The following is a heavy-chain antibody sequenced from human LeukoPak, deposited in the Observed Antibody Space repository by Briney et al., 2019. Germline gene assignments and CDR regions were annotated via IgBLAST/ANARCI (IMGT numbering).Heavy chain of an antibody. J-gene: IGHJ4*02. Sequence: GGSLRLSCAASGFPLSNAWMSWVSQAPGKGLEWVGRIKSKTDGGKTDYAAPVQGRFSISRDDSENTLYLQMNGLNTEDTAVYYCSTVSPYYGSGTTSPDSWGQGTLVVVSS. CDR3: STVSPYYGSGTTSPDS. V-gene: IGHV3-15*01. D-gene: IGHD3-10*01. CDR2: IKSKTDGGKT. CDR1: GFPLSNAW.